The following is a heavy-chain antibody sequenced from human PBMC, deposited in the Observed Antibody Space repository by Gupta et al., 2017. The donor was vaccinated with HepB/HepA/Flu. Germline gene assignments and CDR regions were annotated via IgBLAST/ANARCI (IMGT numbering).Heavy chain of an antibody. J-gene: IGHJ6*03. V-gene: IGHV3-30*18. D-gene: IGHD3-10*01. CDR1: GFTFSSYG. CDR2: ISYDGSNK. Sequence: QVQLVESGGGVVQPGRSLRLSCAASGFTFSSYGMHWVRQAPGKGLEWVAVISYDGSNKYYADSVKGRFTISRDNSKNTLYLQMNSLRAEDTAVYYCAKDCRRVLVQAAYYMDVWGKGTTVTVSS. CDR3: AKDCRRVLVQAAYYMDV.